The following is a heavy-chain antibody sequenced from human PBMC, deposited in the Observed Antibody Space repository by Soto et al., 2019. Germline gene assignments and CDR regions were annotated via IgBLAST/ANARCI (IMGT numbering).Heavy chain of an antibody. J-gene: IGHJ5*02. CDR3: ARLSRPNYYDATGFFKDNWFDP. CDR2: TIPIVETP. CDR1: GGPFNSYD. V-gene: IGHV1-69*01. D-gene: IGHD3-22*01. Sequence: QVQLVQSGAEVKKPGSSMTVSCKSSGGPFNSYDINWVRQAPGQGLEWMGGTIPIVETPKYAQKFHGRVTITADESTNTVYMEVSSLRSEETAMYYMARLSRPNYYDATGFFKDNWFDPWGQGTLVNVSS.